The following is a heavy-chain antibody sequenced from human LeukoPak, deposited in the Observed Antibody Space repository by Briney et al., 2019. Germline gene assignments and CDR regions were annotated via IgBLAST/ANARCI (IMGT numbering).Heavy chain of an antibody. CDR2: IYYSGST. CDR1: GGSISSYY. V-gene: IGHV4-59*01. D-gene: IGHD6-13*01. J-gene: IGHJ4*02. CDR3: ARSHSSSWYYYFDY. Sequence: SETLSLTCTVSGGSISSYYWSWIRQPPGKGLKWIGYIYYSGSTNYNPSLKSRVTISVDTSKNQFSLKLSSVTAADTAVYYCARSHSSSWYYYFDYWGQGTLVTVSS.